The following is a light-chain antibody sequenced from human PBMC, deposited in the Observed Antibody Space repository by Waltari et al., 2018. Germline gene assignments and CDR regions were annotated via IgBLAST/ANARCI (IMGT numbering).Light chain of an antibody. J-gene: IGKJ1*01. CDR2: GAS. V-gene: IGKV4-1*01. Sequence: DIVMTQSPDSLAVSLGERATFNCKSRQSVLYSSNHKKHLPWYQQKPGQPPKLLIYGASTRESGVPDRFSGSGSGTDFTLTISSLQAEDVAVYYCQQYLTSSWTFGQGTKVEIK. CDR1: QSVLYSSNHKKH. CDR3: QQYLTSSWT.